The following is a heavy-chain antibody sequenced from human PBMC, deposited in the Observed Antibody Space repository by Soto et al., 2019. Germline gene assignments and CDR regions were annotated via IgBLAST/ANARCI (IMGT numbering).Heavy chain of an antibody. J-gene: IGHJ4*02. Sequence: GASVKVSCKASGYTFGTYDFNWVRQAPGQGLEWMGWMNPNSGNTGYAQKFRGRVSMTRNTSISTAYMELSNLRSEDTALYFCARRKERSGPNYFDLWGQGNLVTLSS. V-gene: IGHV1-8*01. CDR1: GYTFGTYD. CDR2: MNPNSGNT. CDR3: ARRKERSGPNYFDL.